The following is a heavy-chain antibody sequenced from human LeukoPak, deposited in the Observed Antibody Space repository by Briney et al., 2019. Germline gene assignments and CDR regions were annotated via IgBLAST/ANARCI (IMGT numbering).Heavy chain of an antibody. D-gene: IGHD2-2*02. J-gene: IGHJ4*02. CDR3: ARDLRDCSSTSCYTGMGDY. CDR1: GYTFTSYA. V-gene: IGHV1-3*01. Sequence: ASVKVSCKASGYTFTSYAIHWVRQAPGQRLEWMGWISAGNGNTKYSQKFQGRVTITRDTSASTAYMELSSLRSEDTAVYYCARDLRDCSSTSCYTGMGDYWGQGTLVTVSS. CDR2: ISAGNGNT.